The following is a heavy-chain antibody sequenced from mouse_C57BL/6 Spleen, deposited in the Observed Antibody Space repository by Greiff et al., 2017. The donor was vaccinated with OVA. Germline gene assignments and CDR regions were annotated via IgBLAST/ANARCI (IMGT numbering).Heavy chain of an antibody. Sequence: QVQLQQSGAELVRPGASVTLSCKASGYTFTDYEMHWVKQTPVHGLEWIGAIDPETGGTAYNQKFKGKAILTADKSSSTAYMELRSLTSEDSAVYYCTRYGYDEGYAMDYWGQGTSVTVSS. CDR1: GYTFTDYE. CDR3: TRYGYDEGYAMDY. D-gene: IGHD2-2*01. CDR2: IDPETGGT. V-gene: IGHV1-15*01. J-gene: IGHJ4*01.